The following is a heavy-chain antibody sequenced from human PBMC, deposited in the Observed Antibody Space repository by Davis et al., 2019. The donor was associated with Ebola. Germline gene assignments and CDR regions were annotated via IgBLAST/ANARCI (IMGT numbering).Heavy chain of an antibody. Sequence: VKVSCKASGYTFTTYAISWVRQAPGQGPEWMGGTIPIFGTPDYAPKFQDRLTITADESTSTAYMELSSLRSEDTAVYYCARGSIAAAGPYYYYGMDVWGQGTTVTVSS. CDR3: ARGSIAAAGPYYYYGMDV. J-gene: IGHJ6*02. CDR2: TIPIFGTP. V-gene: IGHV1-69*01. D-gene: IGHD6-13*01. CDR1: GYTFTTYA.